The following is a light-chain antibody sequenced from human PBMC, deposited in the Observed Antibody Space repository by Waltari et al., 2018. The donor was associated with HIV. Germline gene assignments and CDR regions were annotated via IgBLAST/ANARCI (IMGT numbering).Light chain of an antibody. CDR2: ANN. J-gene: IGLJ2*01. Sequence: QSVLTQPPSVSAAPGQKVSISCSGSSSNIGNSYVSWYQQFPGTAPKLLMYANNKLPSGIPDRISGAKSGTSATLDITGLQTGDEADYFCGTWDSSLSAVVFGGGTKVTVL. V-gene: IGLV1-51*01. CDR1: SSNIGNSY. CDR3: GTWDSSLSAVV.